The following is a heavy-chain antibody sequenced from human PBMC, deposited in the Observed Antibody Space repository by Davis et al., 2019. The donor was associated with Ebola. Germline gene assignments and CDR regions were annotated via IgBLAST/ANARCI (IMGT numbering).Heavy chain of an antibody. CDR2: IRSKAYGGTT. CDR3: TGYYYDFWSGYYTFDY. J-gene: IGHJ4*02. V-gene: IGHV3-49*04. D-gene: IGHD3-3*01. Sequence: GESLKISCTASGFTFGDYAMSWVRQAPGKGLEWVGFIRSKAYGGTTEYAASVKGRFTISRDDSKSIAYLQMNSLKTEDTAVYYCTGYYYDFWSGYYTFDYWGQGTLVTVSS. CDR1: GFTFGDYA.